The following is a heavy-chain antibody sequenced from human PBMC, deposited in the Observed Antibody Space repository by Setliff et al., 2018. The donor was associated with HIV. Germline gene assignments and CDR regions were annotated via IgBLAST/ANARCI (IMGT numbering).Heavy chain of an antibody. J-gene: IGHJ6*02. Sequence: KPSETLSLTCNVSGVSISSYYWSWIRQPPGKGLEYIGYIYSNGGTNYNPSLKSRVTISVDTSKNQFSLRLSSVTAADTAVYYCARDNYYNFWSGYWGMDVWGQGTTVTVSS. V-gene: IGHV4-4*08. CDR3: ARDNYYNFWSGYWGMDV. CDR2: IYSNGGT. D-gene: IGHD3-3*01. CDR1: GVSISSYY.